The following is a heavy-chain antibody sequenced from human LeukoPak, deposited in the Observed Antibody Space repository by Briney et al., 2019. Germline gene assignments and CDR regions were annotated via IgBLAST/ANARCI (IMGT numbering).Heavy chain of an antibody. CDR2: ISGSGGST. V-gene: IGHV3-23*01. Sequence: GGSLRLSCAASGFTFSSYAMSWVRQAPGKGLEWVSAISGSGGSTYYADSVKGRFTISRDNSKNTLYLQMNSLRAEDTAVYYCAKGGISYYHSSGEDGPEYFQHWGQGALVTVSS. CDR1: GFTFSSYA. J-gene: IGHJ1*01. D-gene: IGHD3-22*01. CDR3: AKGGISYYHSSGEDGPEYFQH.